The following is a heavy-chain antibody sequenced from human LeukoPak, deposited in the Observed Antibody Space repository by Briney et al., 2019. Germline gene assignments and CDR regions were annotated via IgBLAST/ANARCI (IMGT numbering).Heavy chain of an antibody. V-gene: IGHV1-46*01. CDR2: INPSGGST. D-gene: IGHD6-13*01. CDR3: ASYEGSSSSWYKGEAFDI. J-gene: IGHJ3*02. Sequence: ASVKVSCKASGYTFTSYYMHWVRQAPGQGLEWMGIINPSGGSTSYAQKFQGRVTMTRDTSTSTVYMELSSLRSEDTAVYYCASYEGSSSSWYKGEAFDIWGQGTMVTVSS. CDR1: GYTFTSYY.